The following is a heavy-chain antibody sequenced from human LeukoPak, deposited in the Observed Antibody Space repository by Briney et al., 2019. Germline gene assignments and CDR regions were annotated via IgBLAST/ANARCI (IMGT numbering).Heavy chain of an antibody. J-gene: IGHJ6*02. CDR1: GGSFSNYA. Sequence: ASVKVSCKASGGSFSNYAITWVRQAPGQGLEWLGGFIPMFGTANYALNFQDRVTITADKSTSTAYMELSSLRSEDTAVYYCARGYCSGGSCYYYYYGMDVWGQGTTVTVSS. CDR3: ARGYCSGGSCYYYYYGMDV. D-gene: IGHD2-15*01. CDR2: FIPMFGTA. V-gene: IGHV1-69*06.